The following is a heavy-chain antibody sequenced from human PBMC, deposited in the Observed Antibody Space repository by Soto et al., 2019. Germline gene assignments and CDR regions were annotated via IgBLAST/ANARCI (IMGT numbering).Heavy chain of an antibody. CDR1: GGSISNYY. J-gene: IGHJ4*02. CDR2: IYSSGST. Sequence: SETLSLTCTVSGGSISNYYWNWIRQSPGRGLEWIGYIYSSGSTHYNPSLQDRVTISIDTSKNQVSLKVNSVTAADTAVYYCARDHPHSYGVYYFDYWGQGTPVTVSS. D-gene: IGHD5-18*01. CDR3: ARDHPHSYGVYYFDY. V-gene: IGHV4-59*01.